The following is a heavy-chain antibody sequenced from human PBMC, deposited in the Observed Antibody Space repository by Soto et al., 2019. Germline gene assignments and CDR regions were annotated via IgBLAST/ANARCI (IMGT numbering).Heavy chain of an antibody. CDR1: GFTFSDYG. J-gene: IGHJ4*02. V-gene: IGHV3-33*01. Sequence: QVKLVESGGGVVQPGRSLRLSCAASGFTFSDYGMHWVRQAPGKGLEWVAVIWHDGSDKFYEDSVRGRFTVSRDNSKNTLFLQMNILRAEDTALYYCARESGSHPAFDSWGQGTLVNVSS. CDR3: ARESGSHPAFDS. CDR2: IWHDGSDK. D-gene: IGHD1-26*01.